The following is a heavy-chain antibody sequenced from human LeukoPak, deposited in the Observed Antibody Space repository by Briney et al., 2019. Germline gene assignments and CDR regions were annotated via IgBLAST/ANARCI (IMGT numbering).Heavy chain of an antibody. Sequence: SETLSLTCTVSGGSISSGNYYWGWIRQPPGKGLEWIGSIYYSGSTYYNPSLKSRVTISVDTSKNQFSLKLSSVTAADTAVYYCARRIGEDEWFGELSPKYYFDYWGQGTLVTVSS. D-gene: IGHD3-10*01. V-gene: IGHV4-39*01. J-gene: IGHJ4*02. CDR3: ARRIGEDEWFGELSPKYYFDY. CDR2: IYYSGST. CDR1: GGSISSGNYY.